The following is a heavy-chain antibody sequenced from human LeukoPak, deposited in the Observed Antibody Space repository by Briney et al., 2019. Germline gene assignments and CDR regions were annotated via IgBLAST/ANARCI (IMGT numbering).Heavy chain of an antibody. CDR3: AKRAAAGTEYYYYYYMDV. J-gene: IGHJ6*03. D-gene: IGHD6-13*01. CDR2: ISGSGGTT. CDR1: GFTFSSYA. V-gene: IGHV3-23*01. Sequence: PGRSLRLSCAASGFTFSSYAMSWVRQAPGKGLEWVSAISGSGGTTYYADSVKGRFTISRDNSKNTLYLQMNSLRAEDTAVYYCAKRAAAGTEYYYYYYMDVWGKGTTVTVSS.